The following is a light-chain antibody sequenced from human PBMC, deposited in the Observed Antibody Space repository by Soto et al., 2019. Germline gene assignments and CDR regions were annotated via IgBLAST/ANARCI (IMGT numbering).Light chain of an antibody. CDR1: QSVAGY. Sequence: ELVLTQSPATLSLSPGERATLSCRASQSVAGYLAWYQQKPGQGPRLLIYDTSNRATGAPPRFSGSGSGTDFTLTISSLEPEDFAIYYCQNRSNWRMYTVGQGTKLEIK. J-gene: IGKJ2*01. CDR3: QNRSNWRMYT. CDR2: DTS. V-gene: IGKV3-11*01.